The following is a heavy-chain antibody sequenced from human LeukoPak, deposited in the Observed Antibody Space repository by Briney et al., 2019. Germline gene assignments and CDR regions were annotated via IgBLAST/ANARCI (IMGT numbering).Heavy chain of an antibody. J-gene: IGHJ4*02. CDR3: ARGGGATGGAGGLDY. CDR1: GDSVSSNSAA. V-gene: IGHV6-1*01. D-gene: IGHD1-26*01. CDR2: TYYRSKWYN. Sequence: SQTLSLTCAVSGDSVSSNSAAWNWIRQSPSRGLEWLGRTYYRSKWYNDYAVSVKSRITINPDTSKNQFSLQLNSVTPEDTAVYYCARGGGATGGAGGLDYWGQGTLVTVSS.